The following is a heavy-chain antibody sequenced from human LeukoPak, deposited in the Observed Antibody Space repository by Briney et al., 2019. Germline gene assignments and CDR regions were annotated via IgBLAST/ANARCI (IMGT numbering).Heavy chain of an antibody. CDR1: GFSFSNYW. CDR2: TFGSGGSA. J-gene: IGHJ4*02. D-gene: IGHD6-19*01. V-gene: IGHV3-23*01. Sequence: GGSLRLSCAASGFSFSNYWMTWVRQAPGKGLEWVSGTFGSGGSAHYADSVKGRFTISRDNSKSTIYLQMNSLRAEDTAVYYCGKTTTGYSSGRYPGWPVDNWGQGTLVTVSS. CDR3: GKTTTGYSSGRYPGWPVDN.